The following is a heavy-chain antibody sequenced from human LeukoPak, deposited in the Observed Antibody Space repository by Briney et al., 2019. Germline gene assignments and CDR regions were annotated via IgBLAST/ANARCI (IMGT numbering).Heavy chain of an antibody. CDR1: GFTFSSYA. CDR2: ISGSGGST. D-gene: IGHD3-3*01. CDR3: VKDLAPFLGVVTPYYYYGMDV. J-gene: IGHJ6*02. Sequence: PGGSLRLSCAASGFTFSSYAMSWVRQAPGKGLEWVSAISGSGGSTYYADSVKGRFTISRDNSKNTLYLQMNSLRAEDTAVYYCVKDLAPFLGVVTPYYYYGMDVWGQGTTVTVSS. V-gene: IGHV3-23*01.